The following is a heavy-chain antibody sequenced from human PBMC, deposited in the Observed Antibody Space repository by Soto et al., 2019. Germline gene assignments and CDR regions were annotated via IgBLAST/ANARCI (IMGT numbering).Heavy chain of an antibody. CDR2: ISAYNGNT. J-gene: IGHJ5*02. Sequence: QVQLEQSGAEVKKPGASVKVSCKASGYTFTSYGISWVRQAPGQGLEWMGRISAYNGNTNYAQKLQGRVTMTTDTSTSTASMELRSPRSDDTAVYYCARVVGALGHWFDPWGQGTLVTVSS. D-gene: IGHD1-26*01. CDR3: ARVVGALGHWFDP. CDR1: GYTFTSYG. V-gene: IGHV1-18*01.